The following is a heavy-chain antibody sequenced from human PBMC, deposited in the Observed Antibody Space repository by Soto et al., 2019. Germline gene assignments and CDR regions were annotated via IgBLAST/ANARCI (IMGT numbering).Heavy chain of an antibody. CDR1: CGSISSCGYY. CDR2: IYYSGST. J-gene: IGHJ4*02. V-gene: IGHV4-31*03. Sequence: PSETLSLTCTVSCGSISSCGYYWSWIRQHPGKGLEWIGYIYYSGSTYYNPSLKSRVTISVDTSKNQFSLKLSSVTAADTAVYYCAREAYMSRIDYWGQGTLVTVSS. CDR3: AREAYMSRIDY. D-gene: IGHD1-20*01.